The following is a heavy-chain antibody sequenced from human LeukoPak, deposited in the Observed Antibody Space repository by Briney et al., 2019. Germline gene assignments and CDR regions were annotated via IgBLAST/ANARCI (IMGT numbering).Heavy chain of an antibody. J-gene: IGHJ4*02. D-gene: IGHD6-19*01. CDR2: IGGGGTP. V-gene: IGHV3-23*01. Sequence: PGGSLRLSCAASGFTFSSYDMSWVRQAPGRGLEWVSAIGGGGTPYYADSVKGRFTISRDNSKNTLYLQMNSLRAEDTAVYYCAKDDHGGSGWRDYFDQWGQGTLVTVPS. CDR1: GFTFSSYD. CDR3: AKDDHGGSGWRDYFDQ.